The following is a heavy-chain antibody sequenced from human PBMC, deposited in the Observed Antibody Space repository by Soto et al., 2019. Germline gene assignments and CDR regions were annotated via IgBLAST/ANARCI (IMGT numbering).Heavy chain of an antibody. J-gene: IGHJ4*02. CDR1: GFSLTSRGMG. CDR3: IKSRFTGSKESDFDY. CDR2: IFWDDEK. D-gene: IGHD3-10*01. Sequence: QITLKESGPTLVNPTQTLTLTCTISGFSLTSRGMGVGWVRQPPGKALEWLGVIFWDDEKRYSPSLKSRLTITKDTSRNQVVLTMTNMDPVDTATYYCIKSRFTGSKESDFDYWGRGTLVTASS. V-gene: IGHV2-5*02.